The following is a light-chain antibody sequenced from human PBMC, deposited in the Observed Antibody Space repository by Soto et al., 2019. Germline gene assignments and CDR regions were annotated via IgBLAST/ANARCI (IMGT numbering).Light chain of an antibody. V-gene: IGKV1-39*01. CDR2: AAS. CDR3: QQSYSTPPT. Sequence: DIQMTQSPSSLSASVGDRVTITCRASQSISSALNWYQQKPGKAPKLLIYAASSLQSGVPSRFSGSGSGTDVTLTISSLQPEDFATYYCQQSYSTPPTFGQGTKVEIK. CDR1: QSISSA. J-gene: IGKJ1*01.